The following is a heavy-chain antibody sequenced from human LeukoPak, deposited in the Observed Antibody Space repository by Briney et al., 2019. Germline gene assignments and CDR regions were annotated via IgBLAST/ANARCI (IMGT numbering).Heavy chain of an antibody. CDR1: GFTFSSYA. J-gene: IGHJ6*02. CDR2: ISSSGSTI. Sequence: GGSLRLSCAASGFTFSSYAMSWVRQAPGKGLEWVSCISSSGSTIYYADSVKGRFTISRDNAKNSLYLQMNSLRAEDTAVYYCARGRVAVAGTLGIAYYYYGMDVWGQGTTVTVSS. CDR3: ARGRVAVAGTLGIAYYYYGMDV. V-gene: IGHV3-48*04. D-gene: IGHD6-19*01.